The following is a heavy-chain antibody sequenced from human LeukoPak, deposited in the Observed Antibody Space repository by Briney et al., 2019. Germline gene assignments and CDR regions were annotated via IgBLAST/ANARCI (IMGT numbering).Heavy chain of an antibody. CDR1: GFTFSSYG. V-gene: IGHV3-33*08. D-gene: IGHD3-22*01. CDR2: IWHDGSKK. CDR3: ARDSGYYLLDI. Sequence: GGSLRLSCAASGFTFSSYGMQWVRQAPGKGPEWVAVIWHDGSKKYYADSVKGRFTISRDNSKNTLYLQMNSLRAEDTAVYYCARDSGYYLLDIWGQGTMVTVSS. J-gene: IGHJ3*02.